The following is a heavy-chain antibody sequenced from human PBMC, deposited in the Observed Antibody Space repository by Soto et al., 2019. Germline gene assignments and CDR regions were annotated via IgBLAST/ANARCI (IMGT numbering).Heavy chain of an antibody. CDR2: ITHQGST. CDR1: GDSIRIASYS. D-gene: IGHD3-10*01. CDR3: AKDRGTRRGAFDV. V-gene: IGHV4-30-2*01. J-gene: IGHJ3*01. Sequence: QLQLQESGSGLVKTSQTLSLTCAVSGDSIRIASYSWSWIRQPPGKGLEWVAYITHQGSTYFNPSLTSRLSISVDTSKKQVSLTLTSVTAADTAVYYCAKDRGTRRGAFDVWGRGAMVTVSS.